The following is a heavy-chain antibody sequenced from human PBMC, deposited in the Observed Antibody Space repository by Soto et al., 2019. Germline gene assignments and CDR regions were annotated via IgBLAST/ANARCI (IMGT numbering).Heavy chain of an antibody. Sequence: EVQLLESGGDLVQPGGSLRLSCAASGFTFSTDAMSWVRQAPGKGLEWVSTISSSGGNTYYTDSVKGRFTISRDNSKNTLYLQMNRLRAEDTAIYYCAKRPTSTGFGDPFDIWGQGTMVTVSS. CDR2: ISSSGGNT. V-gene: IGHV3-23*01. D-gene: IGHD3-10*01. J-gene: IGHJ3*02. CDR1: GFTFSTDA. CDR3: AKRPTSTGFGDPFDI.